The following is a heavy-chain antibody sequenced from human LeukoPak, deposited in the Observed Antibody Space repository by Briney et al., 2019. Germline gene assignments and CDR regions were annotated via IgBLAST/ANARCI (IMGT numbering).Heavy chain of an antibody. CDR1: GGSISSYY. D-gene: IGHD7-27*01. V-gene: IGHV4-59*08. CDR3: ARHGDSSYNFDY. CDR2: MYYSGNP. J-gene: IGHJ4*02. Sequence: PSETLSLTCTVSGGSISSYYWSWIRQPPGKGLEWIGYMYYSGNPNYNPSLKSRVTISVDTSKNQFSLRLSSVTAADTAVYYCARHGDSSYNFDYWGQGTLVTVSS.